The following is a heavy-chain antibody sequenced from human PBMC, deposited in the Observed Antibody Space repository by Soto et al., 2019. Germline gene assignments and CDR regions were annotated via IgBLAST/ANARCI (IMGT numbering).Heavy chain of an antibody. V-gene: IGHV3-30-3*01. Sequence: GGSLRLSCAASGFTFSSYAMHWVRQAPGKGMEWVAVISYDGSNKSYADSLKGRFTISRDNSKNTLYLHMNSLRAEDTAVYYCASSLGAGDHDAFDIWGQGTMVTVSS. CDR1: GFTFSSYA. CDR3: ASSLGAGDHDAFDI. J-gene: IGHJ3*02. CDR2: ISYDGSNK. D-gene: IGHD2-21*02.